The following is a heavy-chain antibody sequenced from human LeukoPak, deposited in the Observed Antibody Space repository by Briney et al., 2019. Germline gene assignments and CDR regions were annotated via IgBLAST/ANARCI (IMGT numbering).Heavy chain of an antibody. CDR1: GYTFTNYA. D-gene: IGHD3-10*01. Sequence: ASVKVSCKASGYTFTNYAIHWVRQAPGQRLEWMGWINAGNDNTKYSQKFQGRVTLTRDTSASTVYMELSSLRSEDMAVYYCTRGLLWFGELSPPGYWGQGTLITVSS. CDR2: INAGNDNT. J-gene: IGHJ4*02. V-gene: IGHV1-3*01. CDR3: TRGLLWFGELSPPGY.